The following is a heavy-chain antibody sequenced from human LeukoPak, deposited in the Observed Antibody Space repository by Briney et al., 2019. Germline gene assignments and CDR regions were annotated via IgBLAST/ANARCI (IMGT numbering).Heavy chain of an antibody. V-gene: IGHV4-38-2*02. Sequence: PSETLSLTCTVSGYSISSGYYWGWIRPPPGKGLEWIGNIYHSGSTYYNPSLKSRVTISVDTSKNQFSLRLSSVTAADTAVYYCARADYYGSGSLIVDYWGQGTLVTVSS. CDR3: ARADYYGSGSLIVDY. J-gene: IGHJ4*02. D-gene: IGHD3-10*01. CDR2: IYHSGST. CDR1: GYSISSGYY.